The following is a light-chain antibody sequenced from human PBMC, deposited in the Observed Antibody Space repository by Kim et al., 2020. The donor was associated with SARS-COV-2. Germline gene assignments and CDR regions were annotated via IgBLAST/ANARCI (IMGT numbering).Light chain of an antibody. CDR3: HSYDSSLSGLV. CDR1: SSNSGAGYD. Sequence: GGTISCTGSSSNSGAGYDVHWYQHLPGTAPNLLIYGNTDRSSGVPDRFSGSKSGTSASLAITGLQAEDEADYYCHSYDSSLSGLVFGGGTQLTVL. V-gene: IGLV1-40*01. J-gene: IGLJ3*02. CDR2: GNT.